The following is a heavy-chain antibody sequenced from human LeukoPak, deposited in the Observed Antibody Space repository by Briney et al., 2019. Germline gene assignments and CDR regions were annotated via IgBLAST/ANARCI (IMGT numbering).Heavy chain of an antibody. V-gene: IGHV4-59*04. J-gene: IGHJ6*03. D-gene: IGHD2-15*01. CDR1: GGSIRSYY. Sequence: SDTLSLTCTVSGGSIRSYYWSWIRQPPGKGLEWIGIIYYSGSTYSNPSLRSRVTISVDTSKNQFSLKLRSVTAADTAVYYCASFYCSGGSCYQYYYYYYMDVWGKGTTVTISS. CDR3: ASFYCSGGSCYQYYYYYYMDV. CDR2: IYYSGST.